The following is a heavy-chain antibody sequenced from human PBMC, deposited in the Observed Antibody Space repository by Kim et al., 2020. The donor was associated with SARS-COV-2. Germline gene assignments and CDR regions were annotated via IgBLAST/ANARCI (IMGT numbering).Heavy chain of an antibody. Sequence: GGSLRLSCAASGFTFSSYDMSWVRQGPGKGLEWVSGISGSGSSTDYADSVKGRFTISRDNSKNTLYLQMNSLRAEDTAVYYCAKVKGSGSYWNYGMDVWGQGTTVTVSS. CDR1: GFTFSSYD. J-gene: IGHJ6*02. V-gene: IGHV3-23*01. CDR2: ISGSGSST. CDR3: AKVKGSGSYWNYGMDV. D-gene: IGHD3-10*01.